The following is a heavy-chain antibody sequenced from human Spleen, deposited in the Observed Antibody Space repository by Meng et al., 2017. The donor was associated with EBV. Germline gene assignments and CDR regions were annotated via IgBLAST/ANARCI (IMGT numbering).Heavy chain of an antibody. CDR1: GYTFTDHF. CDR2: INPNNGVT. CDR3: ARAEYCSSTSCPFDY. D-gene: IGHD2-2*01. Sequence: QVQLVQSGAEVKKPGASVKVTGQASGYTFTDHFMHWVRQAPGQGREWVGRINPNNGVTDYAQKFQGRVTMTRDTSISTAYMELSSLRSDDTAVYYCARAEYCSSTSCPFDYWGQGPLVTVSS. J-gene: IGHJ4*02. V-gene: IGHV1-2*06.